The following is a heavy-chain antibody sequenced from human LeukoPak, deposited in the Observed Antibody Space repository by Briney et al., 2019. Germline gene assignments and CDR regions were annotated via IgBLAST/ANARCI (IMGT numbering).Heavy chain of an antibody. Sequence: PGGSLRLSCAASGFTFSSYGMNWVRQAPGKGLEWVSGISGSGDSTYYADSVRGRFTISRDNAKNSLYLQMNSLRAEDTAVYYCAELGITMIGGVWGKGTTVTISS. V-gene: IGHV3-23*01. CDR2: ISGSGDST. CDR1: GFTFSSYG. J-gene: IGHJ6*04. CDR3: AELGITMIGGV. D-gene: IGHD3-10*02.